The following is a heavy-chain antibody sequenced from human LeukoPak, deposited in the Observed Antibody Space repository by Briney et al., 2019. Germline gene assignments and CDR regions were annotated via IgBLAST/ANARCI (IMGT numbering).Heavy chain of an antibody. J-gene: IGHJ4*02. CDR2: IYYSGST. CDR3: ARVYYYDTSAAAGGYYFDY. Sequence: SETLSLTCTVSGGSISSSSYYWGWIRQPPGKGLEWIGSIYYSGSTYYNPSLKSRVTISADTSTNQFSLKLSSVTAADTAVYYCARVYYYDTSAAAGGYYFDYWGQGILVTVSS. CDR1: GGSISSSSYY. D-gene: IGHD3-22*01. V-gene: IGHV4-39*07.